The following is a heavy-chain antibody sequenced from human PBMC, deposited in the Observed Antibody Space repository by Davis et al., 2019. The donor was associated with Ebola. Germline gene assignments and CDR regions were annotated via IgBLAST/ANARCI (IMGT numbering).Heavy chain of an antibody. Sequence: GESLKISCAASGFTFSSHAMSWVRQASGKGLEWVSAISGSGGSTYYADSVRGRFTISRDNSKNTLYLQMNSLRAEDTAVYYCARHGSGSYYNDYWGQGTLVTVSS. CDR2: ISGSGGST. D-gene: IGHD3-10*01. CDR3: ARHGSGSYYNDY. J-gene: IGHJ4*02. V-gene: IGHV3-23*01. CDR1: GFTFSSHA.